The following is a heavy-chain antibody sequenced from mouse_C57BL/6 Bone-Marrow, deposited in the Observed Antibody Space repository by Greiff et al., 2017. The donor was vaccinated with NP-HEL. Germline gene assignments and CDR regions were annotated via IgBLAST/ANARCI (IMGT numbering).Heavy chain of an antibody. CDR3: ARGELWPRFAY. J-gene: IGHJ3*01. CDR2: IDPSDSYT. V-gene: IGHV1-69*01. Sequence: VQLQQPGAELVMPGASVKLSCKASGYTFTSYWMHWVKQRPGQGLEWIGEIDPSDSYTNYNQKFKGKSTLTVDKSSSTAYMQLSSLTSEDSAVYYCARGELWPRFAYWGQGTLVTVSA. D-gene: IGHD1-1*02. CDR1: GYTFTSYW.